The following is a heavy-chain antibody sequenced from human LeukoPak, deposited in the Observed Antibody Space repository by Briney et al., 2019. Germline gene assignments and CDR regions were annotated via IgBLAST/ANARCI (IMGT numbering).Heavy chain of an antibody. D-gene: IGHD3-9*01. J-gene: IGHJ5*02. CDR2: INHSGST. V-gene: IGHV4-34*01. CDR1: GGSFSGYY. Sequence: SETLSLTCTVYGGSFSGYYWSWIRQPPGKGLEWIGEINHSGSTNYNPSLTSRVTISVDTSKNQFSLKLSSVTAADTAVYYCARCRSGYDILTGYYSQIYWFDPWGQGTLVTVSS. CDR3: ARCRSGYDILTGYYSQIYWFDP.